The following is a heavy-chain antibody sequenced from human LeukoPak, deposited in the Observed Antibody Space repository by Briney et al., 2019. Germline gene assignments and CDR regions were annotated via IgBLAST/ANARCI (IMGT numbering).Heavy chain of an antibody. CDR1: GITLTTYT. D-gene: IGHD1-26*01. Sequence: GGSLRLSCAASGITLTTYTLNWVRQAPGKGLEWVSSISSSGYIYYADSVKGRFTISRDNAKNSLYLQMNSLRAEDTAVYYCARGYSGSYYYFDYWGQGTLVTVSS. V-gene: IGHV3-21*01. CDR2: ISSSGYI. CDR3: ARGYSGSYYYFDY. J-gene: IGHJ4*02.